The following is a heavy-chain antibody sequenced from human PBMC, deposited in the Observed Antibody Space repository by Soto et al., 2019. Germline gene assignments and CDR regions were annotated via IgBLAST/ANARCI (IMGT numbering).Heavy chain of an antibody. CDR1: GFTFSNAW. CDR2: IKSKTDGGTT. V-gene: IGHV3-15*01. Sequence: LRLSCAASGFTFSNAWMSWVRQAPGKGLEWVGRIKSKTDGGTTDYAAPVKGRFTISRDDSKNTLYLQMNSLKTEDTAVYYCTTAPGPTYYYYYYGMDVWGQGTTVT. CDR3: TTAPGPTYYYYYYGMDV. J-gene: IGHJ6*02.